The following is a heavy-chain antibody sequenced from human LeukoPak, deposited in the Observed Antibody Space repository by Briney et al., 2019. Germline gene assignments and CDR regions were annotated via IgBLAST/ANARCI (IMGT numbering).Heavy chain of an antibody. CDR3: AKGYCSSISCHADY. J-gene: IGHJ4*02. CDR2: ISWNRGSI. CDR1: GFTFDDYA. V-gene: IGHV3-9*01. Sequence: PGGSLGLSCAASGFTFDDYAMHWVRQAPGKGLEWVSGISWNRGSIGYADSVKGRFTIPRDNAKMSLYLQMNSLRAEDTALYYCAKGYCSSISCHADYWGQGTLVTASS. D-gene: IGHD2-2*01.